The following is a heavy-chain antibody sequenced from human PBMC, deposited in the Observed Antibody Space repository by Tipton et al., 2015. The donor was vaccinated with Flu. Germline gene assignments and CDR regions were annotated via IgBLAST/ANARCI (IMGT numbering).Heavy chain of an antibody. J-gene: IGHJ6*02. D-gene: IGHD2-15*01. CDR2: ISSSGSTI. CDR1: GFTFSSYE. CDR3: ARGDRYCSGGSCPKDDYYYGMDV. Sequence: SLRLSCAASGFTFSSYEMNWVRQAPGKGLEWVSYISSSGSTIYYADSVKGRFTISSDNAKNSLYLQMNSLRAEDTAVYYCARGDRYCSGGSCPKDDYYYGMDVWGQGTTVTVSS. V-gene: IGHV3-48*03.